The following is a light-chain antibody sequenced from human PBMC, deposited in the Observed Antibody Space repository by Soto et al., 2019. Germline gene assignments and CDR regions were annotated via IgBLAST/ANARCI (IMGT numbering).Light chain of an antibody. CDR2: GAS. CDR3: QPYGSSQYT. Sequence: EIVLTQSPGTLSLSPGARANLACRASQSVNNNYLAWYQQKPGQAPRLLIYGASSRATGIPDRFSGSGSGTDFTLTISRLEPEDFAVYYCQPYGSSQYTFGQGTNLESK. CDR1: QSVNNNY. J-gene: IGKJ2*01. V-gene: IGKV3-20*01.